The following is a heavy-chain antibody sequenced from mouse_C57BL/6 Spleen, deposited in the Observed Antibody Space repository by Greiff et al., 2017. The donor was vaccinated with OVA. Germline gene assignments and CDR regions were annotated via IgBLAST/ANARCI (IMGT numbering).Heavy chain of an antibody. J-gene: IGHJ1*03. CDR1: GYTFTSYT. CDR3: ARGSKGWYFDV. Sequence: QVQLQQSGAELARPGASVKMSCKASGYTFTSYTMHWVKQRPGQGLEWIGYINPSSGYTKYNQKVKDKATLTADKSSSTAYMQLSSLTSEDSAVYYCARGSKGWYFDVWGTGTTVTVSS. CDR2: INPSSGYT. D-gene: IGHD2-5*01. V-gene: IGHV1-4*01.